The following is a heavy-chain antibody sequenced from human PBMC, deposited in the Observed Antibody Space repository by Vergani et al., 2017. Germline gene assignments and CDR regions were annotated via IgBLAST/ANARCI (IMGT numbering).Heavy chain of an antibody. Sequence: QVQLVESGGGVVQPGGSLRLSCAASGFTFSSYSMHWVRQAPGKGLEWVAFIRYDGSNKYYADSVKGRFTISIDNSKNTLYLQMNSLRAEDTAVYYCAKDDSGYDSYYFDYWGQGTLVTVSS. CDR2: IRYDGSNK. V-gene: IGHV3-30*02. CDR3: AKDDSGYDSYYFDY. CDR1: GFTFSSYS. J-gene: IGHJ4*02. D-gene: IGHD5-12*01.